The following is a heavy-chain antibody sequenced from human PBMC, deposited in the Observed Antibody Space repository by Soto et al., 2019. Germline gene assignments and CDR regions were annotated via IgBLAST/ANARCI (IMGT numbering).Heavy chain of an antibody. D-gene: IGHD3-22*01. V-gene: IGHV1-18*01. CDR1: GYTFTSYG. CDR3: ARVNYDSSGYYGDVGGSDY. CDR2: ISAYNGNT. Sequence: GASVKVSCKASGYTFTSYGISWVRQAPGQGLEWMGWISAYNGNTNYAQKLQGRVTMTTDTSTSTAYMELRSLRSDDTAVYYCARVNYDSSGYYGDVGGSDYWGQGTLVTVSS. J-gene: IGHJ4*02.